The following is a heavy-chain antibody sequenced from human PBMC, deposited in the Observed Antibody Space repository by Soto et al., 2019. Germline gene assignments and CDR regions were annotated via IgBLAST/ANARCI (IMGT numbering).Heavy chain of an antibody. V-gene: IGHV1-18*01. J-gene: IGHJ4*02. CDR1: GYTFTSYG. D-gene: IGHD5-12*01. Sequence: QVQLVQSGAEVKKPAASVKVSCKASGYTFTSYGINWVRQAPGQGREWMGWISANNGNTPDAQKLQGRVTMTTDTSTSTAYMALRRLRCDDTAVYYCASVQSGYDFAYWGQGTLVTVSS. CDR2: ISANNGNT. CDR3: ASVQSGYDFAY.